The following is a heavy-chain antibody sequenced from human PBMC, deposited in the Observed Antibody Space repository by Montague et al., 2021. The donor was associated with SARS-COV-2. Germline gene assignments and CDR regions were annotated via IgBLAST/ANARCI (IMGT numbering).Heavy chain of an antibody. D-gene: IGHD1-26*01. Sequence: SLRLSCAASGFTFSSYWMHWVRQGPGKGLVWVSRINSDGSITNYADSVKGRFTISRDNAKNMLYLQMNSLRAEDTAVYYCRCWFSSGNYSGKNRFDIWGQGTMVTVSS. J-gene: IGHJ3*02. CDR1: GFTFSSYW. CDR3: RCWFSSGNYSGKNRFDI. V-gene: IGHV3-74*01. CDR2: INSDGSIT.